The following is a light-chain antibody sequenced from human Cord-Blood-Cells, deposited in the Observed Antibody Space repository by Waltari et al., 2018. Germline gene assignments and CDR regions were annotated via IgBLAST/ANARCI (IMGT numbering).Light chain of an antibody. V-gene: IGLV2-14*01. J-gene: IGLJ3*02. CDR2: DVS. CDR1: SRDVGGYNY. Sequence: QSALTQPASVSGSPGQSITISCTGTSRDVGGYNYVSWYQQHPGTAPKLMIYDVSQRPSGVSNRFSGSKSGNTASLTISGLQAEDEADYYCSSYTSSSTWVFGGGTKLTVL. CDR3: SSYTSSSTWV.